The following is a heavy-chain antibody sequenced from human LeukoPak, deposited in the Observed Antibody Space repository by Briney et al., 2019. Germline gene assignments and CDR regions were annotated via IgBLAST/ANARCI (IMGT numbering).Heavy chain of an antibody. Sequence: ASVKVSCKASGYTFTSYAMHWVRQAPGQRLEWMGWINAGNGNTKYSQKFQGRVTITRDTSASTAYMELSSLRSEDTAVYYCARPLFPGIAVAGLNWGQGTLVTVSS. V-gene: IGHV1-3*01. CDR3: ARPLFPGIAVAGLN. CDR1: GYTFTSYA. D-gene: IGHD6-19*01. CDR2: INAGNGNT. J-gene: IGHJ4*02.